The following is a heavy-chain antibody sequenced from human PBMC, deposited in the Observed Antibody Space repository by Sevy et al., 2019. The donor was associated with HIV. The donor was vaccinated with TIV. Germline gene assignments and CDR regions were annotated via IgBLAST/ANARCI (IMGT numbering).Heavy chain of an antibody. Sequence: SETLSLTCAVYGGSFSGYYWSWIRQPPGKGLEWIGEINHSGSTNYNPSLKSRVTISVDTSKNQFSLKLSSVTAADTAVYYCARGRGAVPAAIDPYLGLRLGELSLFGPLRDYWGQGTLVTVSS. CDR1: GGSFSGYY. D-gene: IGHD3-16*02. CDR2: INHSGST. V-gene: IGHV4-34*01. CDR3: ARGRGAVPAAIDPYLGLRLGELSLFGPLRDY. J-gene: IGHJ4*02.